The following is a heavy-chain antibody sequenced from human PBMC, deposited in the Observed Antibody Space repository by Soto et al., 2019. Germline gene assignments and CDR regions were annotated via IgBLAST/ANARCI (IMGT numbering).Heavy chain of an antibody. CDR1: GFTFSSYA. J-gene: IGHJ4*02. Sequence: GGSLRLSCAASGFTFSSYAMYWVRQAPGKGLECMAVISNDGANKYYADSVKGRFTISRDNSKNTLYLQMNSLRAEDSAVYYWASPTHCSGGSCYRPFDYWGQGALVTVSS. CDR3: ASPTHCSGGSCYRPFDY. V-gene: IGHV3-30-3*01. D-gene: IGHD2-15*01. CDR2: ISNDGANK.